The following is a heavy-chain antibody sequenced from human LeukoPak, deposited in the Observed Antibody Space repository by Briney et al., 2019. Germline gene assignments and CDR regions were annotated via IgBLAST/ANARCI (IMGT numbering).Heavy chain of an antibody. CDR3: VKDRDFYGSGIYYN. J-gene: IGHJ4*02. CDR1: GFTFSSYA. CDR2: ISGSGGST. V-gene: IGHV3-23*01. Sequence: GGSLRLSCAASGFTFSSYAMSWVRQAPGKGLEWVSAISGSGGSTYYADSVKGRFTISRDNSKNTLYLQMNSLRAEDTAVYCFVKDRDFYGSGIYYNWGQGTLVTVSS. D-gene: IGHD3-10*01.